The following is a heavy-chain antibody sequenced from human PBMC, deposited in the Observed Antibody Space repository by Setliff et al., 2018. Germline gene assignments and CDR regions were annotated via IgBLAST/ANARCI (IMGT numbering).Heavy chain of an antibody. Sequence: ASVKVSCKASGYTFTSYALHWVRQAPGQRLEWMGWINGDTGKTRDSVRGRFTISRDNSKTTLFLQMNSLRPEDTGIYYCAKEVMGLHLSGLDYWGQGNLVTVSS. V-gene: IGHV1-3*01. D-gene: IGHD5-12*01. CDR3: AKEVMGLHLSGLDY. CDR1: GYTFTSYA. CDR2: INGDTGKT. J-gene: IGHJ4*02.